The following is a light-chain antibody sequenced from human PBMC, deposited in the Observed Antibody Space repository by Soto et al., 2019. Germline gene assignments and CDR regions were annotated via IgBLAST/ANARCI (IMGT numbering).Light chain of an antibody. CDR3: SSYTNSSTLVL. CDR2: EVS. V-gene: IGLV2-14*01. J-gene: IGLJ2*01. Sequence: QSVLTQPASVPGFPGQSFTISGTGTGRDVGGYNFVSWYQHHPGKPPKPIIYEVSNRPSGVSIRFSASKSGNTASLTIFGLQAEDEADYYCSSYTNSSTLVLFGGGTKLTVL. CDR1: GRDVGGYNF.